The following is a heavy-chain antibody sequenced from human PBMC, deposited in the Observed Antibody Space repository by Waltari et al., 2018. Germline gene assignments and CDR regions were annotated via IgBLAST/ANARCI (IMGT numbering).Heavy chain of an antibody. J-gene: IGHJ4*02. D-gene: IGHD6-19*01. CDR3: ARDRYSNVWGGFDF. V-gene: IGHV3-33*01. Sequence: QVQLLESGGGVVQPGTSLRLSCAASGFIFNYFGMHWVRQAPGRGLEWVAGTWNDGTNKYYADSVKGRFTISRDNSKNMFFLHMNSLRAEDTAIFYCARDRYSNVWGGFDFWGQGALVTVSS. CDR1: GFIFNYFG. CDR2: TWNDGTNK.